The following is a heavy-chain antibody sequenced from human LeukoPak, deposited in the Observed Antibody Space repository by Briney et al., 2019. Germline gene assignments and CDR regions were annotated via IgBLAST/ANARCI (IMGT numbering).Heavy chain of an antibody. D-gene: IGHD3-10*01. CDR3: ARSGITMVGGASIGLLTFDI. Sequence: GGSLRLSCAASGFTFDDYAMHWVRQAPGKGLEWVSGISWNSGSIGYADSVKGRFTISRDNAKNSLYLQMNSLRAEDMALYYCARSGITMVGGASIGLLTFDIWGPGTMVTVSP. CDR1: GFTFDDYA. V-gene: IGHV3-9*03. J-gene: IGHJ3*02. CDR2: ISWNSGSI.